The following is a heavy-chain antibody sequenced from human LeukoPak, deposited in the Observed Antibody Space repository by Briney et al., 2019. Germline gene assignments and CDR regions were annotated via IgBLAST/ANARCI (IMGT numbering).Heavy chain of an antibody. CDR1: GYIFTNYG. V-gene: IGHV1-18*01. Sequence: AASVKVSCKASGYIFTNYGISWVRQAPGQGLEWMGWITPYNENTKYARKFEDRISMTTDTSSNPAHMDLRSLRPDDAAVYYCARVKEERATMSPFDSWDQGTLVTVSS. CDR3: ARVKEERATMSPFDS. D-gene: IGHD5-24*01. CDR2: ITPYNENT. J-gene: IGHJ4*02.